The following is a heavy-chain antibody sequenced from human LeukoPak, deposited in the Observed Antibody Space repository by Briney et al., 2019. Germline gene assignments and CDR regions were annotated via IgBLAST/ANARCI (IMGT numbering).Heavy chain of an antibody. D-gene: IGHD6-6*01. V-gene: IGHV1-69*01. Sequence: GASAKVSCKASGGTFSSYAISWVRQAPGQGLEWMGGIIPIFGTASYAQKFQGRVTITADESTSTAYMELSSLRSEDTAVYYCRYSSSAQYFDYWGQGTLVTVSS. CDR3: RYSSSAQYFDY. J-gene: IGHJ4*02. CDR1: GGTFSSYA. CDR2: IIPIFGTA.